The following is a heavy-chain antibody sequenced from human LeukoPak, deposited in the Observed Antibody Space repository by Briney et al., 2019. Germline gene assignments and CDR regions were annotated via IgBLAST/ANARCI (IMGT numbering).Heavy chain of an antibody. V-gene: IGHV4-59*02. Sequence: SETLSLTCTVSGGSVSNYYWSWVRQPPGKGLEWIGYIYYSGTTSYNPSLKSRLTISVDTSKNQFSLKLSSVTAADTAVYYCARDLGSGKYYSYFDYGGQGTLVTVSS. CDR1: GGSVSNYY. D-gene: IGHD1-26*01. CDR2: IYYSGTT. J-gene: IGHJ4*02. CDR3: ARDLGSGKYYSYFDY.